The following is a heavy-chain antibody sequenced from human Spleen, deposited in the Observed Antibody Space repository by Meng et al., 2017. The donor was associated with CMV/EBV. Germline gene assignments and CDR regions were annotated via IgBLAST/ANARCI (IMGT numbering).Heavy chain of an antibody. J-gene: IGHJ5*02. CDR1: CVPISSLGYT. CDR3: ATYVS. CDR2: ISISNSGRT. D-gene: IGHD3-16*01. Sequence: QPQLQESVPGLVKPSETLSLPCTVSCVPISSLGYTCDWIRQPPGKGLEWIGAISISNSGRTSYNPSLKSRVTISVDTSKNQFSLKLYSVTAADTAVYYCATYVSWGQGILVTVSS. V-gene: IGHV4-39*01.